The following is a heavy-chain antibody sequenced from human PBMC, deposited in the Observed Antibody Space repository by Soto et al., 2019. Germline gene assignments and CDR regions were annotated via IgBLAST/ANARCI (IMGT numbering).Heavy chain of an antibody. V-gene: IGHV4-59*01. D-gene: IGHD1-1*01. CDR3: ARDKATGFPGGMDV. J-gene: IGHJ6*02. Sequence: SETLSLTCTVSGGSISSYYWSWIRQPPGKGLEWIGYIYYSGYTNYNPSLKSRVTISVDTSKNQFSLNLSSVTAADTAVYYCARDKATGFPGGMDVWGQGTTVTVSS. CDR2: IYYSGYT. CDR1: GGSISSYY.